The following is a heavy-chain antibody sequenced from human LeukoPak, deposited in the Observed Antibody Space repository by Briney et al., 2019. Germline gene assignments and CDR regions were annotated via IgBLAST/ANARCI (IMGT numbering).Heavy chain of an antibody. J-gene: IGHJ4*02. Sequence: AGGSLRLSCTASGFTVSNNYMNWVRQAPGRGLEWFALIYSGGMKKYADSVRGRFTISRDNSKNSLYLQMTNVRVEDTAVYYCARDPPGIAASGSGGWGQGTLVTVPS. CDR1: GFTVSNNY. V-gene: IGHV3-53*01. CDR2: IYSGGMK. CDR3: ARDPPGIAASGSGG. D-gene: IGHD6-25*01.